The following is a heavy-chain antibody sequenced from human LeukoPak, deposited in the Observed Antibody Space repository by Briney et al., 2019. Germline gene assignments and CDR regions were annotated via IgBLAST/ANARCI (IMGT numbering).Heavy chain of an antibody. CDR3: ARPKSVDSPEVFDY. Sequence: GASVKVSCKASGYTFTSYGISWVRQAPGQGLEWMGWISAYNGNTNYAQKLQGRVTMTTDTSTSTAYMELSSLRSGDTAVYYCARPKSVDSPEVFDYWGQGTLVTVSS. D-gene: IGHD3/OR15-3a*01. CDR1: GYTFTSYG. CDR2: ISAYNGNT. J-gene: IGHJ4*02. V-gene: IGHV1-18*01.